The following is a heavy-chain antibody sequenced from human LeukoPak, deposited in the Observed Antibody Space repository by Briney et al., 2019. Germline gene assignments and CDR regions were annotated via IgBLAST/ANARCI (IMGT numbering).Heavy chain of an antibody. CDR3: VRGLGDV. Sequence: LGGSLRLSCSASGFIFRNYWMHWVRQAPGKGPVWVSRINNDGKLVTYADSVKGRFTISRDSAKDTVFLQMNSLRVEDTALYYCVRGLGDVWGKGTLVTVSS. CDR2: INNDGKLV. CDR1: GFIFRNYW. J-gene: IGHJ6*04. V-gene: IGHV3-74*01. D-gene: IGHD4-11*01.